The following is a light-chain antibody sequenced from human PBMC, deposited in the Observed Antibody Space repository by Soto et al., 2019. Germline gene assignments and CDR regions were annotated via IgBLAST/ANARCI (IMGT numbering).Light chain of an antibody. CDR3: QQYNSSPLWT. Sequence: DIVMTQSPDSLAVSLGERATINCKSSQSVLYSSNNKNYLAWYQQKPGQPPKLLIYWASTRESGVPDRFSGSGSGTDFTLTISSLQAEDVAVYYCQQYNSSPLWTFGQGTKVEIK. CDR2: WAS. J-gene: IGKJ1*01. CDR1: QSVLYSSNNKNY. V-gene: IGKV4-1*01.